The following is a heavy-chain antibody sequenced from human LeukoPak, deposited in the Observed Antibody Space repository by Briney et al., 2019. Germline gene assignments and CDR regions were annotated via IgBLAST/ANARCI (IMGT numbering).Heavy chain of an antibody. CDR1: GFTFSSYA. CDR3: AKDRVDIGITAARPDFDY. J-gene: IGHJ4*02. V-gene: IGHV3-23*01. D-gene: IGHD6-13*01. CDR2: TGSTGVST. Sequence: PGGSLRLSCAASGFTFSSYAMNWVRQAPGKGLEWVSGTGSTGVSTFYADSVKGRFTVSRDNSKNTLYVQMKSLRAGDTAVYYCAKDRVDIGITAARPDFDYWGQGTLIAVSS.